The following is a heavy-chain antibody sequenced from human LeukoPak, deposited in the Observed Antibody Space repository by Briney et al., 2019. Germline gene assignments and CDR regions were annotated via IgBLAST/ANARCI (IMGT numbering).Heavy chain of an antibody. D-gene: IGHD3-16*02. V-gene: IGHV3-7*03. J-gene: IGHJ4*02. CDR2: IKQDGSEK. Sequence: GGSLRLSCAASGFTFSSYWMSWVRQAPGKGLEWVANIKQDGSEKYYVDSVKGRFTISRDNAKNSLYLQMNSLRAEDTALYYCAKDRLRLGELSFYFDYWGQGTLVTVSS. CDR1: GFTFSSYW. CDR3: AKDRLRLGELSFYFDY.